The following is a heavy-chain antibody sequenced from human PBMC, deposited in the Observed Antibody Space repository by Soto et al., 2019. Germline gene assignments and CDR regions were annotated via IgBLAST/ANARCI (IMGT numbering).Heavy chain of an antibody. CDR1: GGPINNSPQY. Sequence: PSETLSLPCTVSGGPINNSPQYLGWSRQPPGGGLEWIGTIHYGGTVYYNPSLKSRVTISVDTSKNQFSLQVNSVTAADTAVYYCTRHPRTPDYWGQGTLVTVSS. CDR2: IHYGGTV. D-gene: IGHD2-15*01. CDR3: TRHPRTPDY. J-gene: IGHJ4*02. V-gene: IGHV4-39*01.